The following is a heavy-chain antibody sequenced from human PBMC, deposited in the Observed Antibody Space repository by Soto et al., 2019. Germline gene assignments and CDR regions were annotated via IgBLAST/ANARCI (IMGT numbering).Heavy chain of an antibody. V-gene: IGHV1-69*13. CDR2: IIPIFGTA. CDR3: ASPHSAAADYYYYGMDV. D-gene: IGHD6-13*01. CDR1: GYTFTSYA. J-gene: IGHJ6*02. Sequence: SVKVSCKASGYTFTSYAMHWVRQAPGQGLEWMGGIIPIFGTANYAQKFQGRVTITADESTSTAYMELSSLRSEDTAVYYCASPHSAAADYYYYGMDVWGQGTTVTVSS.